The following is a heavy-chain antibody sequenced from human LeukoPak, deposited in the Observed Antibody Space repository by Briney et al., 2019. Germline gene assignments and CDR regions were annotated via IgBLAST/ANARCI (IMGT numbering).Heavy chain of an antibody. CDR3: ANGGWLQFREAYMDV. V-gene: IGHV1-69*06. J-gene: IGHJ6*03. CDR2: IIPIFGKG. CDR1: GGTFSSYA. D-gene: IGHD5-24*01. Sequence: ASVKVSCKASGGTFSSYAISWVGQAPGQGLEWMGGIIPIFGKGNYAKKFQGRVTITQEKSKSTAYMELSSLRSEDTAVYYCANGGWLQFREAYMDVWGKGTTVTVSS.